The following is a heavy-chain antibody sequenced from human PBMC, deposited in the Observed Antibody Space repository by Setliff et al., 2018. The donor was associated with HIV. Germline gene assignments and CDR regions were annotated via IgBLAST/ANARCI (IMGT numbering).Heavy chain of an antibody. CDR3: ARAMGANWSYYYYMDV. CDR2: LYYSGST. Sequence: SETLSLTCTVSGGSVSSYHWTWIRQPPGKGLEWIGYLYYSGSTYYNPSLKSRVTISIDTSKKQLPLKLNSVTAADTAVYYCARAMGANWSYYYYMDVWGKGTTVTVSS. J-gene: IGHJ6*03. D-gene: IGHD1-26*01. CDR1: GGSVSSYH. V-gene: IGHV4-59*02.